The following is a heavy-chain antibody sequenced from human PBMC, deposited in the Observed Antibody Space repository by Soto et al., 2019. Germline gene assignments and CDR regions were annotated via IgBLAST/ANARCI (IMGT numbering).Heavy chain of an antibody. J-gene: IGHJ4*02. V-gene: IGHV3-23*01. D-gene: IGHD3-10*02. CDR3: AKHSHWYDVRDY. CDR2: ISGSGGST. CDR1: GFTFSSYA. Sequence: EVQLLESGGGLVEPGGSLRLSCAASGFTFSSYAMSWVRQAPGKGLEWVSAISGSGGSTYYADSVKGRFTISRDNSKNTVYLQVKSLRAEDTAVYHCAKHSHWYDVRDYWGQGTLVTVSS.